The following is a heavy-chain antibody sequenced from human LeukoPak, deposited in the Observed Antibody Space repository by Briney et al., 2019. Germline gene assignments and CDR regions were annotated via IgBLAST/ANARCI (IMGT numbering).Heavy chain of an antibody. V-gene: IGHV3-21*01. CDR3: ARGGGKSFASDI. CDR1: GFTFSSYS. Sequence: SGGSLRLSCAASGFTFSSYSMKWVRQAPGKGLEWVSSISSSSSYIYYADSVKGRFTISRDNAKNSLYLQMNSLRAEDTAVYYCARGGGKSFASDIWGQGTMVTVSS. J-gene: IGHJ3*02. CDR2: ISSSSSYI. D-gene: IGHD4-23*01.